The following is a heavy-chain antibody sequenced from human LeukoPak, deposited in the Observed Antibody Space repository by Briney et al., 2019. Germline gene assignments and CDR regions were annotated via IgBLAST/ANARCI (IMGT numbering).Heavy chain of an antibody. J-gene: IGHJ4*02. V-gene: IGHV1-2*02. CDR2: INPHSGGT. D-gene: IGHD3-22*01. CDR3: AREENLREEIYYDTTGYHGLDY. CDR1: GGTFSSYA. Sequence: ASVTVSCKASGGTFSSYAISWVRQAPGQGLEWMGWINPHSGGTNYPQGFQGRVTMTRDRSISTAYMELNMVTSDDTAVYFCAREENLREEIYYDTTGYHGLDYWGQGTLVTVSS.